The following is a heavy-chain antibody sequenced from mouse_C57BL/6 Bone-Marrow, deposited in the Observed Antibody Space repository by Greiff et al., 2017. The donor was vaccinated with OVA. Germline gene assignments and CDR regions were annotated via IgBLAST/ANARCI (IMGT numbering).Heavy chain of an antibody. D-gene: IGHD2-2*01. Sequence: VQLQQPGAELVKPGASVKLSCKASGYTFTSYWMQWVKQRPGQGLEWIGEIDPSDSYTNYNQKFKGKATLTVDTSSSTAYMQLSSLTSEDSAVYYCAREEMVTTDYWGQGTTLTVSS. CDR3: AREEMVTTDY. J-gene: IGHJ2*01. CDR1: GYTFTSYW. V-gene: IGHV1-50*01. CDR2: IDPSDSYT.